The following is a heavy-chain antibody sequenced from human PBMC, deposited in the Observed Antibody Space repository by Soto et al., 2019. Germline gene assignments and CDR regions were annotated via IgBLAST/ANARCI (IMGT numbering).Heavy chain of an antibody. J-gene: IGHJ6*02. V-gene: IGHV1-69*02. CDR3: ASLMSSGYYYGMDV. CDR2: IIPILGIA. D-gene: IGHD3-10*01. CDR1: GGTFSSYT. Sequence: QVQLVQSGAEVKKPGSSVKVSCKASGGTFSSYTISWVRQAPGQGLEWMGRIIPILGIANYAQKFQGRVTITADKPTSTAYMELSSLRSEDTAVYYCASLMSSGYYYGMDVWGQGTTVTVSS.